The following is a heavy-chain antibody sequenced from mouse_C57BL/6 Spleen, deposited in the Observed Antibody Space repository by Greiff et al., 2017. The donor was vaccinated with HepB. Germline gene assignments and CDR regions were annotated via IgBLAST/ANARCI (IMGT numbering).Heavy chain of an antibody. CDR1: GYTFTSYW. J-gene: IGHJ4*01. Sequence: QVQLQQSGAELVKPGASVKMSCKASGYTFTSYWITWVKQRPGQGLEWIGDIYPGSGSTNYNEKFKSKATLTVDTSSSTAYMQLSSLTSEDSAVYYCARSQLVPGAMDYWGQGTSVTVSS. V-gene: IGHV1-55*01. D-gene: IGHD4-1*02. CDR3: ARSQLVPGAMDY. CDR2: IYPGSGST.